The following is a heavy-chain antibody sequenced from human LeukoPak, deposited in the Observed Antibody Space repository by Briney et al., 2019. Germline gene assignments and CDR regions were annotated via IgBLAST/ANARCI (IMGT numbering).Heavy chain of an antibody. CDR1: GYTFTCYY. J-gene: IGHJ4*02. D-gene: IGHD6-13*01. CDR3: ARVSTRIAAAGLNY. Sequence: ASVKVSCKASGYTFTCYYMHWVRQAPGQGREWMGRITPNTGGTHYPQKFHGRVTMTRAPSISTAYMELSRLRSDDTAVYYCARVSTRIAAAGLNYWGQGTLVTVSS. V-gene: IGHV1-2*06. CDR2: ITPNTGGT.